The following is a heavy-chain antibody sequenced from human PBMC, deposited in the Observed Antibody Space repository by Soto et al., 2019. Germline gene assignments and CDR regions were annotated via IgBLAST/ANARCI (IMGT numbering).Heavy chain of an antibody. CDR2: TRGKANSYTA. Sequence: GGSLRLSCVASGFTFSDHNIDWVRQAPGKGLEWVGRTRGKANSYTADYAASVKGRFTISRDDSKNSAFLQMNSLKTEDTALYYCTRRAPSRAFDFWGQGTPVTVSS. J-gene: IGHJ4*02. CDR1: GFTFSDHN. V-gene: IGHV3-72*01. CDR3: TRRAPSRAFDF.